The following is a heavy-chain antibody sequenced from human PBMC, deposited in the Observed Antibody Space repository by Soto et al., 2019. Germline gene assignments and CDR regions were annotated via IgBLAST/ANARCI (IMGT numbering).Heavy chain of an antibody. Sequence: GWSLRLSCASSVFTFISFAMHWVRQAPGKGLEWVAGISYDGSNKYYADSVKGRFTISRDNSKNTLYLQMNSLRAEDTAVCYCARGPSSLTRFDYWGQGTLVTVSS. CDR3: ARGPSSLTRFDY. V-gene: IGHV3-30-3*01. CDR2: ISYDGSNK. D-gene: IGHD2-2*01. J-gene: IGHJ4*02. CDR1: VFTFISFA.